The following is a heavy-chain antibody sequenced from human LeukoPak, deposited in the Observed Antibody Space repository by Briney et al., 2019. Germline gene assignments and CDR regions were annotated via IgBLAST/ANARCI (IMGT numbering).Heavy chain of an antibody. Sequence: GASVEVSCKASGGTFSSYGISWVRQAPGQGLEWMGGIIPIFGTPNYAQKFQGRVTITADESTSTAYMELSSLRSEDTAVYYCARGSGTITMVRGVFYGMDVWGQGTTVTVSS. J-gene: IGHJ6*02. D-gene: IGHD3-10*01. CDR3: ARGSGTITMVRGVFYGMDV. V-gene: IGHV1-69*13. CDR2: IIPIFGTP. CDR1: GGTFSSYG.